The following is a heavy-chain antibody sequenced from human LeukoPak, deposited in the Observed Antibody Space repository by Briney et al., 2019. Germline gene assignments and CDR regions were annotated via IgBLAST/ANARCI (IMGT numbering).Heavy chain of an antibody. J-gene: IGHJ4*02. CDR3: ARQILYTAIDY. CDR2: IYYSGST. V-gene: IGHV4-59*08. Sequence: SETLSLTCTVSGGSISSYYWSWIRQPPGKGLEWIGYIYYSGSTNYNPSLKSRVTISVDTSKNQFSLKLSSVTAADTAVYYCARQILYTAIDYWGQGTLVTVSS. CDR1: GGSISSYY. D-gene: IGHD5-18*01.